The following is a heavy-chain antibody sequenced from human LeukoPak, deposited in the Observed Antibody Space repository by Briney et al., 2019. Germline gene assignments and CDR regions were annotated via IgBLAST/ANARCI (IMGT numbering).Heavy chain of an antibody. Sequence: SSQTLSLTCTVSGGSISSGNYYWNWIRQPPGKGLEWIGNIHPSGTMFHNSSLNSRVTMSIDTSKNQFSLKLSSVTAADTAVYYCAREAERRVVNWGQGTLVTVSS. CDR3: AREAERRVVN. D-gene: IGHD1-1*01. CDR1: GGSISSGNYY. J-gene: IGHJ4*02. V-gene: IGHV4-30-4*01. CDR2: IHPSGTM.